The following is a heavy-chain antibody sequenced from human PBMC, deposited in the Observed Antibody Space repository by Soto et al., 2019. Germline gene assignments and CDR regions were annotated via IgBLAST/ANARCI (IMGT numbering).Heavy chain of an antibody. Sequence: QVQLVQSGAEVQKPGSSVKVSCKASGGTFSSYAISWVRQAPGQGLEWMGGIIPISGTANYAQKFQGRVTITADDSTSTVSMELSSLRSEDTAVYSCARSQGSSTSLEIYYYYYYGMDVWGQGTTVTVSS. D-gene: IGHD2-2*01. CDR1: GGTFSSYA. V-gene: IGHV1-69*01. CDR2: IIPISGTA. J-gene: IGHJ6*02. CDR3: ARSQGSSTSLEIYYYYYYGMDV.